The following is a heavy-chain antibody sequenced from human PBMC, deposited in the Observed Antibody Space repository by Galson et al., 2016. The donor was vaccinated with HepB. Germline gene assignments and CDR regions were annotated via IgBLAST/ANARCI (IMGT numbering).Heavy chain of an antibody. CDR3: TREFDL. J-gene: IGHJ2*01. Sequence: SLRLSCAASEFTVSNNYMSWVRQAPGKGLEWVSLIYSGGNTRYADSVKGRFTISRDNSKNTVYLQMNTLRVEDTAVYYCTREFDLWGRGTQVTVSS. V-gene: IGHV3-66*01. CDR2: IYSGGNT. CDR1: EFTVSNNY.